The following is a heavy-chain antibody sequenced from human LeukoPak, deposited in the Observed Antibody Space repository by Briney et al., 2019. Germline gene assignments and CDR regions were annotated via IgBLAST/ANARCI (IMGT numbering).Heavy chain of an antibody. J-gene: IGHJ4*02. D-gene: IGHD3-9*01. V-gene: IGHV5-51*07. CDR1: GYSFTSYW. Sequence: GESLKISCKGSGYSFTSYWIAWVHQMPGKGLEWMGIIYPADSDTRYSPSFQGQVTISADKSISTAYLQWSSLKASDTAMYYCARHSDWRFDYWGQGTLVTVSS. CDR2: IYPADSDT. CDR3: ARHSDWRFDY.